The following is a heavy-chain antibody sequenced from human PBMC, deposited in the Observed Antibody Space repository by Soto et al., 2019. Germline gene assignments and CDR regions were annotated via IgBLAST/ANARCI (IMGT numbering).Heavy chain of an antibody. D-gene: IGHD2-15*01. Sequence: EVQLVEWGGGLVQPGESLRLSCAASGFTFSSYWMHWVRQAPGKGLVWVSRINSDGSSTSYAGSVKGRFTISRDNAKNTLYLQMNSLRAEDTAVYYCVRTSLVVAAATREDYWGQGTLVTVSS. V-gene: IGHV3-74*01. CDR3: VRTSLVVAAATREDY. CDR1: GFTFSSYW. CDR2: INSDGSST. J-gene: IGHJ4*02.